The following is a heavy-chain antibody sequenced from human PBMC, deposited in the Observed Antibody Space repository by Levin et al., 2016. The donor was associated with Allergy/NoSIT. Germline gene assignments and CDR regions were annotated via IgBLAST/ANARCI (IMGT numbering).Heavy chain of an antibody. CDR1: GESFSGHL. Sequence: SETLSLTCAVFGESFSGHLWSWIRQPPGRGLEWIGDISESEGANYNPSLRGRVTILPDGPRNQFSLQVASMTAADSGIFYCARLVNYRYNRGGYSGFYHYDMDVWGQGTTVSVSS. CDR2: ISESEGA. V-gene: IGHV4-34*01. D-gene: IGHD3-16*02. CDR3: ARLVNYRYNRGGYSGFYHYDMDV. J-gene: IGHJ6*03.